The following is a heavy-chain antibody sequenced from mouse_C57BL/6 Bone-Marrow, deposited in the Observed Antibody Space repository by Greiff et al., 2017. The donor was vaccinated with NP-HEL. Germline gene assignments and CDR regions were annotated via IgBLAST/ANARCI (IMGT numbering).Heavy chain of an antibody. CDR2: INYDGSST. D-gene: IGHD2-4*01. CDR1: GFTFSDYY. V-gene: IGHV5-16*01. Sequence: EVQRVESEGGLVQPGSSMKLSCTASGFTFSDYYMAWVRQVPEKGLEWVANINYDGSSTYYLDSLQSRFIISSDNAKNILYLQMSSLKSEDTATYYCAREGGLRRRTYAMDYWGQGTSVTVSS. CDR3: AREGGLRRRTYAMDY. J-gene: IGHJ4*01.